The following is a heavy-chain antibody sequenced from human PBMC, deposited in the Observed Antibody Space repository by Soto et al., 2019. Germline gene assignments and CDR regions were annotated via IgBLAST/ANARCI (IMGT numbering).Heavy chain of an antibody. D-gene: IGHD1-1*01. Sequence: ASVKVSCKASGGTFSSYTISWVRQAPGQGLEWMGRIIPILGIANYAQKFQGRVTITADKSTSTAYMELSSLRSEDTAVYYCATSQGLERRGAFDIWGQGTMVTVSS. V-gene: IGHV1-69*02. CDR1: GGTFSSYT. CDR2: IIPILGIA. J-gene: IGHJ3*02. CDR3: ATSQGLERRGAFDI.